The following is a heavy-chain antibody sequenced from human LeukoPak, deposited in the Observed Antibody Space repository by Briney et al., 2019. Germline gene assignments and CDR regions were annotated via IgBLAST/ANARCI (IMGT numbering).Heavy chain of an antibody. V-gene: IGHV1-46*01. CDR2: INPSVGST. CDR3: ARGHFYDSSSGYHDTFDM. Sequence: ASVKVSCKASGYSFTSYYMHWVRQARGQGLEWMGMINPSVGSTSYAQKFLGRVTMTRDMSTTTVYMELSSLRYEDTAVYYCARGHFYDSSSGYHDTFDMWGQGTMVTVS. CDR1: GYSFTSYY. J-gene: IGHJ3*02. D-gene: IGHD3-22*01.